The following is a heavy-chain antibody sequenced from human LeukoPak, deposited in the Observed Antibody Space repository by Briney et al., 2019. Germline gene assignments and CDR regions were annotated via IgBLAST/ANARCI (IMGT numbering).Heavy chain of an antibody. CDR3: ATYRQVMLPFES. V-gene: IGHV3-23*01. Sequence: PGGSLRLSCAASGFTFSSYGMSWVRQAPGKGLEWVSSIFQGGGEIHYADSVRGRFTISRDNSKNTLFLQMNSLRAEDTAIYYCATYRQVMLPFESWGRGTLVTVSS. D-gene: IGHD5-18*01. CDR1: GFTFSSYG. J-gene: IGHJ4*02. CDR2: IFQGGGEI.